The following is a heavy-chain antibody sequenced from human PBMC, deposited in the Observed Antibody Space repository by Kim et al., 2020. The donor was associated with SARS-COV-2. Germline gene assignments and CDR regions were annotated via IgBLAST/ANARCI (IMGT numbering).Heavy chain of an antibody. CDR3: AKVDGYCSSGSCYPLGSPFDY. Sequence: GGSLRLSCAASGFTFSSYAMSWVRQAPGKGLEWVSAISGSGGSTYYAASVKGRFTISRDNSKNTLYLQMNNLRDEDTAVYYCAKVDGYCSSGSCYPLGSPFDYWGQGTLVTVSS. D-gene: IGHD2-15*01. V-gene: IGHV3-23*01. J-gene: IGHJ4*02. CDR1: GFTFSSYA. CDR2: ISGSGGST.